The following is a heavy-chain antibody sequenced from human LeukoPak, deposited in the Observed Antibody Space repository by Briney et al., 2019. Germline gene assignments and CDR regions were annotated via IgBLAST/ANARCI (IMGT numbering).Heavy chain of an antibody. V-gene: IGHV4-59*01. CDR2: IYYSGST. D-gene: IGHD6-13*01. CDR3: ARGCSAGTPHSWFDP. Sequence: SETLSLTCTVSGCSISSYCWSWIRQPPGKGLEWIGYIYYSGSTNYNPSLKIRVTISVDTSKNQFSLKLSSVTAADTAVDYCARGCSAGTPHSWFDPWGQGTLVTVSS. J-gene: IGHJ5*02. CDR1: GCSISSYC.